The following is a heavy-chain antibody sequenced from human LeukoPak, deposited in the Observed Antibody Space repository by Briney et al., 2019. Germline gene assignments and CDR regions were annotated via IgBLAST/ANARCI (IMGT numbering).Heavy chain of an antibody. Sequence: PGGSLRLSCAASGFTFNNYWMHWVRQAPGKGLVWVSRIKSDGSSTSYADSVKGRFIISRDNAKNSLYLQMNSLRAEDTAVYYCARDHRYSYGTNWFDPWGQGTLVTVSS. CDR2: IKSDGSST. J-gene: IGHJ5*02. D-gene: IGHD5-18*01. CDR3: ARDHRYSYGTNWFDP. CDR1: GFTFNNYW. V-gene: IGHV3-74*01.